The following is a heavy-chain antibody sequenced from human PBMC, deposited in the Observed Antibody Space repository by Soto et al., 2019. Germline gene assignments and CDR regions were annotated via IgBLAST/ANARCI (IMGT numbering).Heavy chain of an antibody. V-gene: IGHV3-21*01. CDR3: ARISLIVPGSLYWYFDL. CDR1: GFTFSSYN. Sequence: PGGSLRLSCAASGFTFSSYNMNWVRQAPGKGLEWVSSISNSSSDIYYVDSVKGRFTISRDNAKNSLYLQMNSLRAEDTAVYYCARISLIVPGSLYWYFDLWGRG. J-gene: IGHJ2*01. D-gene: IGHD1-26*01. CDR2: ISNSSSDI.